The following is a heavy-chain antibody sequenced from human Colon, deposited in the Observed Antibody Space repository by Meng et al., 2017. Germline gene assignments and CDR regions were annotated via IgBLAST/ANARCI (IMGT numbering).Heavy chain of an antibody. V-gene: IGHV1-3*01. J-gene: IGHJ4*02. Sequence: VHPGQSGAEVKKRGASVRVACKTSGYTFTTYAIQWVRQAPGQGPEWLGWISVGNGNTKYSQKFQDRVTITKDTSASTVYLELGSLKSEDTAVYYCARDLYGSGRFDYWGQGTLVTVSS. D-gene: IGHD3-10*01. CDR1: GYTFTTYA. CDR3: ARDLYGSGRFDY. CDR2: ISVGNGNT.